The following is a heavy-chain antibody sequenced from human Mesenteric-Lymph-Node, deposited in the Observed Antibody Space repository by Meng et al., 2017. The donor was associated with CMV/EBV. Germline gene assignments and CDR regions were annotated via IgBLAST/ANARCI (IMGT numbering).Heavy chain of an antibody. V-gene: IGHV3-23*01. CDR1: GFTFSDYY. D-gene: IGHD1-26*01. CDR2: ISGSGGST. J-gene: IGHJ4*02. Sequence: GGSLRLSCAASGFTFSDYYMSWIRQAPGKGLEWVSAISGSGGSTYYADSVKGRFTISRDNSKNTLYLQMNSLRAEDTAVYYCAKAGSYSSYFDYWGQGTLVTVSS. CDR3: AKAGSYSSYFDY.